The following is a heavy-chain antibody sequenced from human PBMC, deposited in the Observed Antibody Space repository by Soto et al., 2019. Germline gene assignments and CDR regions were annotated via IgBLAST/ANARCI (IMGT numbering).Heavy chain of an antibody. CDR3: AKDHEGYSSSHDDY. CDR1: GFPFSSYA. V-gene: IGHV3-23*01. CDR2: ISGSGGST. D-gene: IGHD6-13*01. J-gene: IGHJ4*02. Sequence: PGGSLRLSCAASGFPFSSYAMSWVRQAPGKGLEWVSAISGSGGSTYYADSVKGRFTISRDNSKNTLYLQMNSLRAEDTAVYYCAKDHEGYSSSHDDYWGQGTLVTSPQ.